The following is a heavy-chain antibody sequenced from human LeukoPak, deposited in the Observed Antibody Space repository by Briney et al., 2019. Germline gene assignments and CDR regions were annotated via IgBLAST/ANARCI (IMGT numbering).Heavy chain of an antibody. CDR3: AGEPRDTYYFDD. V-gene: IGHV1-46*01. Sequence: ASVKVSCKASGDTFTSSFVHWVRQAPGQGLEWMGIINPGRGNTGYAQKFKGRVTMTRDTSTSTVYMEPSSLRSEDTAVYYCAGEPRDTYYFDDWGQGTLVTVSS. D-gene: IGHD5-18*01. CDR2: INPGRGNT. CDR1: GDTFTSSF. J-gene: IGHJ4*02.